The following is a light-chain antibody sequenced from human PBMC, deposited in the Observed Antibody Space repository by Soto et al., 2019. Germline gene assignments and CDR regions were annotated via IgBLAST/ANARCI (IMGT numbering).Light chain of an antibody. Sequence: DIQMTQSPSSLSASVGDRVTITCRASQVFSNYLAWYQQKPGKVPKLLIYAASTLQSGVPSRFSGSGSGTDFTLTISSLQPEDVATYYCQKYDSAPLTFGGGTKVELK. CDR3: QKYDSAPLT. V-gene: IGKV1-27*01. J-gene: IGKJ4*01. CDR1: QVFSNY. CDR2: AAS.